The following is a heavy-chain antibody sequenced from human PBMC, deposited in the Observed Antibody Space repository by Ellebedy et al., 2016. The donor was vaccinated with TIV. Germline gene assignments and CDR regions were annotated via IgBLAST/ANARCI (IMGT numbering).Heavy chain of an antibody. V-gene: IGHV3-53*01. J-gene: IGHJ4*02. Sequence: GGSLRLSCAASGFTVSTKYMTWVRQAPGKGLEWVATIYSGGATYYADSVQGRFTISRDNSKNTVYLQMNSLRAEDTAVYHCARVGHGITVTGTGYFDYWGQGTLVTVSS. CDR3: ARVGHGITVTGTGYFDY. CDR2: IYSGGAT. CDR1: GFTVSTKY. D-gene: IGHD6-19*01.